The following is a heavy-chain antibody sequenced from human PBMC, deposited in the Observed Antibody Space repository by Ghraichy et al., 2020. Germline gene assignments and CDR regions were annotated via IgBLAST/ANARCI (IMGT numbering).Heavy chain of an antibody. J-gene: IGHJ4*02. V-gene: IGHV6-1*01. Sequence: SQTLSLTCAISGDSVSSKSVAWNLIRQSPSRGLEWLGRTYFRSKWSNDYAVSVKSRITVNPDTSKNQFSLQLKSVTPEDTAVYFCARNKGGDLDYWGQGTLVTVSP. D-gene: IGHD2-21*01. CDR2: TYFRSKWSN. CDR3: ARNKGGDLDY. CDR1: GDSVSSKSVA.